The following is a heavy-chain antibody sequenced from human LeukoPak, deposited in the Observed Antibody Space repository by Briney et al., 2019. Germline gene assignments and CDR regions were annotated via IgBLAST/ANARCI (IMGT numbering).Heavy chain of an antibody. CDR3: ARAIQDYSNYVWFDP. J-gene: IGHJ5*02. D-gene: IGHD4-11*01. CDR2: FDPEDGET. CDR1: GYTLTELS. Sequence: ASVKVSCKVSGYTLTELSMHWVRQAPGKGLEWMGGFDPEDGETIYAQKFQGRVTMTEDTSTDTAYMELSSLRSEDTAVYYCARAIQDYSNYVWFDPWGQGTLVTVSS. V-gene: IGHV1-24*01.